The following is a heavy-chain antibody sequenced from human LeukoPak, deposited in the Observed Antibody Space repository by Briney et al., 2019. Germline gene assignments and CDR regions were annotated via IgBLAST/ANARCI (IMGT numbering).Heavy chain of an antibody. CDR1: GFTLRSHG. CDR2: ISYDESNK. V-gene: IGHV3-30*03. CDR3: ARSTSRGRY. D-gene: IGHD2/OR15-2a*01. J-gene: IGHJ4*02. Sequence: PGGSLRLSCAASGFTLRSHGMHWVRQAPGKGLEWVAVISYDESNKHYADSVKGRFTISRDTSRNTLYLQMDSLRAEDTALYYCARSTSRGRYWGQGTLVTVSS.